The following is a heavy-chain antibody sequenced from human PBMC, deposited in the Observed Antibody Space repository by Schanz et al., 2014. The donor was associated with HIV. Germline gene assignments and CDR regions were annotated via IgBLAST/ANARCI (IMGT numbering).Heavy chain of an antibody. J-gene: IGHJ5*02. Sequence: QVQEVQSGRETKKPGDSVKVSCRTSGYGFTGFGISWVRQAPGQGLEWMGWINTASGGTETAHQFQDRLTLTTQTATGTAYMELRSLRSDDTAVYYCAGSQYKFGSYYCVAWDQGTLVTVSS. CDR3: AGSQYKFGSYYCVA. D-gene: IGHD3-10*01. CDR1: GYGFTGFG. V-gene: IGHV1-18*01. CDR2: INTASGGT.